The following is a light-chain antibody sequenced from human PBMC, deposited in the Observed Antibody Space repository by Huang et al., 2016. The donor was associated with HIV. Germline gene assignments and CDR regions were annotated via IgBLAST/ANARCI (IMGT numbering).Light chain of an antibody. CDR2: VST. CDR1: QSINNNY. CDR3: QYYGTSPQT. V-gene: IGKV3-20*01. J-gene: IGKJ2*01. Sequence: EIVLTQPPDTLSLSPGEGATLSCRASQSINNNYLAWLQQKPGQPPRLLIYVSTSRATGIPDRFSGSGSGTDFNLTISRLEPEDFAMYFCQYYGTSPQTFGQGTKLDIK.